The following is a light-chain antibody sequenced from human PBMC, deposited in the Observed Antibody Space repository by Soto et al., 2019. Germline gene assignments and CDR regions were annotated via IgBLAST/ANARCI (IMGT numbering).Light chain of an antibody. CDR1: SSDIGAFNF. CDR3: SSFTSASTRI. V-gene: IGLV2-14*03. CDR2: GVT. Sequence: QSALTQPASVSGSPGQSISIPCTGTSSDIGAFNFVSWYQQHPGKAPKVLISGVTNRPSGVDYRFSGSKSGNTASLIISGLRPEDEADYYCSSFTSASTRIFGTGTKVTVL. J-gene: IGLJ1*01.